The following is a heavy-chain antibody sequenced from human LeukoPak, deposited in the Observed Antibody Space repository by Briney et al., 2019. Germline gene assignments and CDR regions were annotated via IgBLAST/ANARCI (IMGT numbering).Heavy chain of an antibody. Sequence: GGSLRLSCAASGFTFSSYTMNWVRQAPGKGLEWVSSISSSSSYISYEASVKGRFTISRDNAKNSLYLQINSLRAEDTAVYNCARDYGSYFDYWGQGTLVTVSS. V-gene: IGHV3-21*01. CDR1: GFTFSSYT. CDR2: ISSSSSYI. D-gene: IGHD3-10*01. J-gene: IGHJ4*02. CDR3: ARDYGSYFDY.